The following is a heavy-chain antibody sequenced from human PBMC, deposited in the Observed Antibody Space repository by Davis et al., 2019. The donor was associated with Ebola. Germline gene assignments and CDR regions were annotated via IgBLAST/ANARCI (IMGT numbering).Heavy chain of an antibody. D-gene: IGHD6-13*01. Sequence: ASVKVSCKASGYTFTSYGISWVRQAPGQGLEWMGWISGFNANSNSIQKLQGRVSMTTDASTSTAYMELRNLRSDDTAVYYCARDQRAAAAGTVGYFDYWGQGTLVTVSS. CDR2: ISGFNANS. CDR1: GYTFTSYG. J-gene: IGHJ4*02. CDR3: ARDQRAAAAGTVGYFDY. V-gene: IGHV1-18*01.